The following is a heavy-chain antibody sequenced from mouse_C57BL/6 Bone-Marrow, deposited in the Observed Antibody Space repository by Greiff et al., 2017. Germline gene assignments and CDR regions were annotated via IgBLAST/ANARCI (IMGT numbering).Heavy chain of an antibody. CDR2: IYPSDSET. CDR3: ARGGRYYGAMDY. V-gene: IGHV1-61*01. Sequence: QVQLQQPGAELVRPGSSVKLSCKASGYTFTGYWMDWVKQRPGQGLEWIGNIYPSDSETQYNQKFKDKATLTADKSSSTAYMQLSILTSEDSAVYYCARGGRYYGAMDYWGQGTSVTVSS. J-gene: IGHJ4*01. CDR1: GYTFTGYW.